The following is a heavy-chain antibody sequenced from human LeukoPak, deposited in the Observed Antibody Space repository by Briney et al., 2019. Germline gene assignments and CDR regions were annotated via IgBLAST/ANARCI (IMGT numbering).Heavy chain of an antibody. Sequence: ASVKVSCKVSGYTLTELSMHWVRQAPGQGLEWMGRINPNNGATNYAQKLQGRVTITGDTSISTAYMELSSLRSDDTAVYYCTRESGSYHGNDYWGQGTLVTVSS. J-gene: IGHJ4*02. CDR3: TRESGSYHGNDY. CDR2: INPNNGAT. V-gene: IGHV1-2*06. D-gene: IGHD1-26*01. CDR1: GYTLTELS.